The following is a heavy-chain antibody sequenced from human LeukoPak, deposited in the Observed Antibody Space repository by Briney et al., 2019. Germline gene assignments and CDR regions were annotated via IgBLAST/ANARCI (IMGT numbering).Heavy chain of an antibody. CDR3: ARSPYSSSWYWFDP. J-gene: IGHJ5*02. CDR1: GDSISSSSYY. D-gene: IGHD6-13*01. V-gene: IGHV4-39*07. Sequence: SETLSLTCTVSGDSISSSSYYWGWIRQPPGKGLEWIGNIYYSGRTYYNPSLKSRVTISVDTSKNQFSLKLNSVTAADTAVYYCARSPYSSSWYWFDPWGQGTLVTVSS. CDR2: IYYSGRT.